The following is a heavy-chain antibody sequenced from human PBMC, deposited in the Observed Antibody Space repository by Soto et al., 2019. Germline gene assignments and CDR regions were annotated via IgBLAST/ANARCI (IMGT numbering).Heavy chain of an antibody. J-gene: IGHJ5*02. CDR1: GFTFTTFG. V-gene: IGHV3-30*18. CDR3: AKGPENWDDSNWYDP. D-gene: IGHD3-16*01. Sequence: GXSLRLSCAASGFTFTTFGLHWLRQAPCKGLECVAVITYDGSKKYSDSVKGRFTISRGTSEHVFYLQMNSLRTDDTAVYYCAKGPENWDDSNWYDPWGQGTLVTVSS. CDR2: ITYDGSKK.